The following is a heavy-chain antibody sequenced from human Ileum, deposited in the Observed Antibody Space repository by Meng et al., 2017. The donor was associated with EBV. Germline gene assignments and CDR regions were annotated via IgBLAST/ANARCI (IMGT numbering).Heavy chain of an antibody. CDR2: ISYVGNP. CDR3: AGLGILTGFPFDY. V-gene: IGHV4-59*01. J-gene: IGHJ4*02. Sequence: QVQLQESGPGLVKPSEPLSLTCTVSGFSITSLYWSWVRQPPGKGLEWLGFISYVGNPNYNPSLENRLTLSMDTSRKQLSLRLTSVTAADTAVYFCAGLGILTGFPFDYWGQGTLGTVSS. CDR1: GFSITSLY. D-gene: IGHD3-9*01.